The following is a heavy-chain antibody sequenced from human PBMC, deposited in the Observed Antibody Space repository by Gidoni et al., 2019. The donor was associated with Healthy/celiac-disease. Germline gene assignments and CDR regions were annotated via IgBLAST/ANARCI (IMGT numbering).Heavy chain of an antibody. CDR2: ISWNSGSI. V-gene: IGHV3-9*01. Sequence: EVQLVESGGGLVQPGRSLRLSCAASGFTFDDYAMHGVRQAPGKGLEWVSGISWNSGSIGYADSVKGRFTISRDNAKNSLYLQMNSLRAEDTALYYCAKGTLGDDAFDIWGQGTMVTVSS. CDR1: GFTFDDYA. J-gene: IGHJ3*02. CDR3: AKGTLGDDAFDI.